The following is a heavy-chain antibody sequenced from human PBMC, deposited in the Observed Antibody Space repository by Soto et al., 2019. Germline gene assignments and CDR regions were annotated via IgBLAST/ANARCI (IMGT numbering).Heavy chain of an antibody. V-gene: IGHV4-39*01. J-gene: IGHJ5*02. CDR3: ARQSYYGSWFDP. CDR2: IYYSGST. Sequence: PSETLSLTCTVSGGSISSSSYYWGWIRQPPGKGLEWIGSIYYSGSTYYNPSLKSRVTISVDTSKNQFSLKLSSVTAADTAVYYCARQSYYGSWFDPWGQGTLVTVSS. CDR1: GGSISSSSYY. D-gene: IGHD3-10*01.